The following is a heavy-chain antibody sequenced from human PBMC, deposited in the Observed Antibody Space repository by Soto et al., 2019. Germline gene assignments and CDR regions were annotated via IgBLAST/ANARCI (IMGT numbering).Heavy chain of an antibody. CDR3: AKDAASNCWSSRSGH. Sequence: GGSLRLSCAACRFTFSSCGMHGVRQAPGKGLEWVAVISYDGSNKYYADSVKGRFTISRDNSKNTLYLQMNSLRAEDTAVYYFAKDAASNCWSSRSGHCGQGTLGRLSS. V-gene: IGHV3-30*18. J-gene: IGHJ1*01. D-gene: IGHD3-3*01. CDR2: ISYDGSNK. CDR1: RFTFSSCG.